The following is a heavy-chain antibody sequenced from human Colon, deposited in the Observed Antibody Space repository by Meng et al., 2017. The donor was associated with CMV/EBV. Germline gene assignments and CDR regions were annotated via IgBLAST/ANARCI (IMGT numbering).Heavy chain of an antibody. V-gene: IGHV3-23*01. CDR3: TSPTSDYY. J-gene: IGHJ4*02. CDR2: ISGSGGST. CDR1: GFTFNDFD. Sequence: GESLKISCSASGFTFNDFDMTWVRQAPGKGLEWVSAISGSGGSTYYADSVKGRFTISRDNSKNTLYLQMNSLRAEDTAVYYCTSPTSDYYWGQGTLVTVSS. D-gene: IGHD3-3*01.